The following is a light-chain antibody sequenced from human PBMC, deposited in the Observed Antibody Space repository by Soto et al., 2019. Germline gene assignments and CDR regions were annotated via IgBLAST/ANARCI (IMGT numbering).Light chain of an antibody. Sequence: DIQMTQSPSSLSASVGDRVTITCRASQTITSDLNWYQQRPGKAPKLLIYAASNLQSGVPSRFSGSGSGTDFTFIISSLQPEDFATYYCQQSYSTLRVTFGQGTRLEIK. CDR1: QTITSD. J-gene: IGKJ5*01. CDR2: AAS. CDR3: QQSYSTLRVT. V-gene: IGKV1-39*01.